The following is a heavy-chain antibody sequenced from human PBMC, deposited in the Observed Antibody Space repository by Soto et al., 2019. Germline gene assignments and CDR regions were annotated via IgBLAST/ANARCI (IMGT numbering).Heavy chain of an antibody. D-gene: IGHD3-10*01. CDR3: ARLPGVRGVFDGFNL. J-gene: IGHJ3*01. V-gene: IGHV5-51*01. Sequence: GESLKISCKGSGYSFAGYWIGWLRQMPGKGLDWMGVIYPGDSDTRYSPSFHCQVTISADKSISTAYLQWSSLKASDTAMYFCARLPGVRGVFDGFNLWGQGTMVTVSS. CDR2: IYPGDSDT. CDR1: GYSFAGYW.